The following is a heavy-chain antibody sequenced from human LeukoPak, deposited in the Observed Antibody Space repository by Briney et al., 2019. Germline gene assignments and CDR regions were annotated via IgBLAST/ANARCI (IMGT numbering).Heavy chain of an antibody. J-gene: IGHJ4*02. CDR2: ISYDGSNK. V-gene: IGHV3-30*18. CDR3: AKAFPFTAAGTSIDY. Sequence: SGGSLRLSCAASGFTFSSYGMHWVRQAPGKGLEWVAVISYDGSNKYYADSVKGRFTISRDNSKNTLYLQMNSLRAEDTAVYYCAKAFPFTAAGTSIDYWGQGTLVTVSS. CDR1: GFTFSSYG. D-gene: IGHD6-13*01.